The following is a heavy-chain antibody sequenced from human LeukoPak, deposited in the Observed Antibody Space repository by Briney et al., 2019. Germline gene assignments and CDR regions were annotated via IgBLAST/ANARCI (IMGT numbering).Heavy chain of an antibody. J-gene: IGHJ4*02. Sequence: GGSLRLSRAGSGFTFSTYAMSWVRQAPGKGLEWVSAISGSDTNTYYAASVKGRFTISRDNSKSTLYLQMNGLRTEDTAIYYCAKDRETVPYGIGYSWGQGTLVTVSS. CDR2: ISGSDTNT. D-gene: IGHD1-26*01. CDR1: GFTFSTYA. CDR3: AKDRETVPYGIGYS. V-gene: IGHV3-23*01.